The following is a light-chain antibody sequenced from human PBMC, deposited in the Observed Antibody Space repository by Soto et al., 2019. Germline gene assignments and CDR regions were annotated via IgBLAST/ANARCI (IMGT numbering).Light chain of an antibody. CDR2: GAS. Sequence: EIVMTQSPATLSVSPGERATLSCRANQSVGSNLAWYQQRPGQAPRPLIYGASTRAIGIPPRFSGSGSGTEFTLTISSLQSEDFAVYYCQQYNNWPYTFGRGTKLEIK. CDR3: QQYNNWPYT. J-gene: IGKJ2*01. CDR1: QSVGSN. V-gene: IGKV3-15*01.